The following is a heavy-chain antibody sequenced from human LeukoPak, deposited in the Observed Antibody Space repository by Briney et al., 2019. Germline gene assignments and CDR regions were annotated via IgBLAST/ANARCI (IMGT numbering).Heavy chain of an antibody. CDR1: GFTFTTYG. D-gene: IGHD6-19*01. J-gene: IGHJ4*02. V-gene: IGHV3-30*03. CDR3: ARGNVGYSSGWYDY. CDR2: IASNGGSE. Sequence: GWSLRLSCAASGFTFTTYGLHWVRQAPGKGLEWVAAIASNGGSEYYADSVKGRFTISRDNSKNTLFLQMNSLRPDDTAVYYCARGNVGYSSGWYDYWGQGTLVTVSS.